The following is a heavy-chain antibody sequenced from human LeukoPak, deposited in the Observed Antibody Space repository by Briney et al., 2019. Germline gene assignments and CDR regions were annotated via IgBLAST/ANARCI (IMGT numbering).Heavy chain of an antibody. D-gene: IGHD1-1*01. CDR3: ARQTGTTPTFAY. V-gene: IGHV4-38-2*01. CDR2: IYHSGTT. Sequence: PSETLSLTCAVSGYSISSGYYWGWIRQPPGKGLEWIGSIYHSGTTYYNPSLRSRVTISVDTSKNQFSLKRSSVTAADTAVYYCARQTGTTPTFAYWGQGTLVTVSS. CDR1: GYSISSGYY. J-gene: IGHJ4*02.